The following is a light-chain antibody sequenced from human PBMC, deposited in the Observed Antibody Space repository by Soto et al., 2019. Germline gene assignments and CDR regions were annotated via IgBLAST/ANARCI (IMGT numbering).Light chain of an antibody. V-gene: IGKV1-5*01. CDR1: ECISHW. Sequence: DFQLTQSPAPLPASFGDRATITFRASECISHWLAWYQQKPGKAPKFLIYDASALESGVPSRFSGSGSGTEFTLTISSLQPDDFATYYCQQYDSVLGTFGPGTKVDIK. J-gene: IGKJ1*01. CDR3: QQYDSVLGT. CDR2: DAS.